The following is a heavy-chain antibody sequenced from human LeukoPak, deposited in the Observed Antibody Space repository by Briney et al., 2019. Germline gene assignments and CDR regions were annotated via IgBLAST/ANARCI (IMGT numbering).Heavy chain of an antibody. V-gene: IGHV1-18*01. CDR1: GYTFTSYG. J-gene: IGHJ3*02. D-gene: IGHD4-17*01. CDR2: ISAYNGNT. CDR3: ARDLLFSDHGDFDI. Sequence: ASVKVSCKASGYTFTSYGISWVRQAPGQGLEWMGWISAYNGNTNYAQKLQGRVTMTTDTSTSTAYMELRSLRSDDTAVYYCARDLLFSDHGDFDIWGQGTMVTVSS.